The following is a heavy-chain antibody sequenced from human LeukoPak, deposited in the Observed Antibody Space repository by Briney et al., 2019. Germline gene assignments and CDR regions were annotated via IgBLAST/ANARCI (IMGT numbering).Heavy chain of an antibody. V-gene: IGHV3-30*04. Sequence: GRSLRLSCAASGFIFSNYAMHWVRQAPGKGLEWLAIVSYDGTNKYSADSVKGRFTISRDNSKNMVFLQVNSLRAEGTAVYYCARDHGYTYSKDRFDYWGQGTLVTVSS. CDR2: VSYDGTNK. J-gene: IGHJ4*02. CDR1: GFIFSNYA. CDR3: ARDHGYTYSKDRFDY. D-gene: IGHD5-18*01.